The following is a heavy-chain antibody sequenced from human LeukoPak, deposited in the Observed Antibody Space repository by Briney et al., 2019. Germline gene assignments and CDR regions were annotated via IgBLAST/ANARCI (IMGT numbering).Heavy chain of an antibody. J-gene: IGHJ4*02. CDR1: GDSIRSYY. CDR2: VYYSGST. Sequence: SETLSLTCTVFGDSIRSYYRSWIRQPPGKGLEWIGTVYYSGSTYYNPSLKSRVTISVDTSKDSFSLNVTSLTAADTAVYYCARHGNWEPFDYWGQGSLVTVSS. CDR3: ARHGNWEPFDY. V-gene: IGHV4-39*01. D-gene: IGHD1-1*01.